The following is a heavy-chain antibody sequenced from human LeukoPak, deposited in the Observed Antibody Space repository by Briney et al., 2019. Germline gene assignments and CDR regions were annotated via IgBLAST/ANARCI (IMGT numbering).Heavy chain of an antibody. CDR2: ISNSGTAI. Sequence: PGGSLRLSCAASGFTFSSYEMNWVRQAPGKGLEWVSYISNSGTAIYYADSVKGRFTISRDNAKNTLYLQMNSLRAEDTAVYYCAKPPYDFWSGYSATQVDYWGQGTLVTVSS. D-gene: IGHD3-3*01. J-gene: IGHJ4*02. CDR1: GFTFSSYE. V-gene: IGHV3-48*03. CDR3: AKPPYDFWSGYSATQVDY.